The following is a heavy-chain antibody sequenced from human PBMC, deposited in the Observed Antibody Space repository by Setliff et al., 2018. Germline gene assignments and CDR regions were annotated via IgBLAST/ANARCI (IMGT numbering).Heavy chain of an antibody. V-gene: IGHV4-34*01. D-gene: IGHD5-12*01. Sequence: SETLSLTCAVYGGSFSGYYWSWIRQPPGKGLERIGEINHSGSTNYNPSLKSRVTISVDTSKNQFSLKLSSVTAADTAVYYCARGGYSRGPPVYYFDYRGQGTLVTSPQ. CDR1: GGSFSGYY. J-gene: IGHJ4*02. CDR2: INHSGST. CDR3: ARGGYSRGPPVYYFDY.